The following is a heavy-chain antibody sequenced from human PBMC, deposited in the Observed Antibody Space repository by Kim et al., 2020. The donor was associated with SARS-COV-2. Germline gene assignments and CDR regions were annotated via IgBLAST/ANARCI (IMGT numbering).Heavy chain of an antibody. V-gene: IGHV3-23*01. Sequence: GGSLRLSCAASGFTFSSYAMSWVRQAPGKGLEWVSAISGSGGSTYYADSVKGRFTISRDNSKNTLYLQMNSLRAEDTAVYYCAGGLEWLLYYYFDYWGQGTLVTVSS. CDR2: ISGSGGST. CDR1: GFTFSSYA. J-gene: IGHJ4*02. CDR3: AGGLEWLLYYYFDY. D-gene: IGHD3-3*01.